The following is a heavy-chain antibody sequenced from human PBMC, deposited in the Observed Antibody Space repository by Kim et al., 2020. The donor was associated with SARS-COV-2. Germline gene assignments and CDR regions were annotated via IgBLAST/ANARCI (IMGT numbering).Heavy chain of an antibody. CDR3: ARGQHLDY. CDR2: ISYSGNS. J-gene: IGHJ4*02. Sequence: SETLSLTCSVSGGSIRSGGKFWTWIRQHPAKGLEWIGYISYSGNSHYSPSLRSRVSISLQTSENQFSLELTSVTAADTAVYYCARGQHLDYWGQEILVTV. V-gene: IGHV4-31*03. CDR1: GGSIRSGGKF. D-gene: IGHD2-2*01.